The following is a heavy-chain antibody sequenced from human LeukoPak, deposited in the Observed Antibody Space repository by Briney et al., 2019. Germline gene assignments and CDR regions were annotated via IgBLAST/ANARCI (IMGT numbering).Heavy chain of an antibody. J-gene: IGHJ4*02. CDR2: INPNSGGT. CDR1: GYTFTGYY. CDR3: ARGLGSITIFGVVIDDDY. V-gene: IGHV1-2*02. Sequence: ASVKVSCKASGYTFTGYYMHWVRQAPGQGLEWMGWINPNSGGTNYAQKFQGRVTMTRDTSISTAYMELSRLRSDDTAVYYCARGLGSITIFGVVIDDDYWGQGTLVTVSS. D-gene: IGHD3-3*01.